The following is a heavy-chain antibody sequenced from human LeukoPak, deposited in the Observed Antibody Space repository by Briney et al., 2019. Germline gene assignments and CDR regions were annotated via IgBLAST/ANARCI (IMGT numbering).Heavy chain of an antibody. CDR2: ISYDGRNK. Sequence: PGRSLRLSCTASGSTFSGFTFHWVRQAPGGGLEWVALISYDGRNKYFEDSVKGRFTISRDNANNTMYLQMNSLRGDETARYYCARDSGGNVLDLWGQGTPVAVSS. CDR3: ARDSGGNVLDL. J-gene: IGHJ4*02. D-gene: IGHD2-15*01. CDR1: GSTFSGFT. V-gene: IGHV3-30*03.